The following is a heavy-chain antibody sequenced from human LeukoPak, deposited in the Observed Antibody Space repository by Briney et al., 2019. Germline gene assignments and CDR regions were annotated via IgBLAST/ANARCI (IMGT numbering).Heavy chain of an antibody. CDR3: ARGADSSGYYSIFYFDY. CDR1: GFTFSSYS. J-gene: IGHJ4*02. V-gene: IGHV3-21*04. CDR2: ISSDSNYI. D-gene: IGHD3-22*01. Sequence: GGSLRLSCAASGFTFSSYSMNWVRQAPGKGLEWVSSISSDSNYIFYADSVQGRFTISRDNAENSLFLQMNSLRAEDTAVYYCARGADSSGYYSIFYFDYWGQGTLVTVSS.